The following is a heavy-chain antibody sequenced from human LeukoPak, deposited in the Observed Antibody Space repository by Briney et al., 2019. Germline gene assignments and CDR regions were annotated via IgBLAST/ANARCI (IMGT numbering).Heavy chain of an antibody. Sequence: GGSLRLSCAASGFTFSGYWMHWVRQAPGKGLVWVSRINPDGSGTIYADSVKGRFTISRDNAKNTLYLQMNSLRAEDTAVYYCARVWENSHGYGYWGQGTLVTVSS. CDR3: ARVWENSHGYGY. CDR1: GFTFSGYW. CDR2: INPDGSGT. J-gene: IGHJ4*02. D-gene: IGHD5-18*01. V-gene: IGHV3-74*01.